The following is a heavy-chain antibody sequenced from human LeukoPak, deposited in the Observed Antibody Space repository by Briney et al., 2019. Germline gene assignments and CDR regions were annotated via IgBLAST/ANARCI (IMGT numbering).Heavy chain of an antibody. V-gene: IGHV4-39*02. CDR3: GRTITLIKRFFDF. Sequence: PSETLSLTCTVSGRPISSTINYWGRIRQPPGKGLEWIGSIDYSGSTYYNPSLKSRVTISVDTSKNHFSLNLSSGTAADTAVDYCGRTITLIKRFFDFWGQGTLVTVSS. CDR2: IDYSGST. CDR1: GRPISSTINY. D-gene: IGHD3-22*01. J-gene: IGHJ4*02.